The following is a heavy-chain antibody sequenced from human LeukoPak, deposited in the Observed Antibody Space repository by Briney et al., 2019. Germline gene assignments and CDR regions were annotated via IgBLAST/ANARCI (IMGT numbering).Heavy chain of an antibody. Sequence: GRSLRLSSAASGFTFSSYAMHWVRQAPGKGLEWVAVISYDGSNKYYADSVKGRFTISRDNSKNTLYLQMNSLRAEDTAVYYCARGYGSGSYFDYWGQGTLVTVSS. CDR2: ISYDGSNK. CDR1: GFTFSSYA. CDR3: ARGYGSGSYFDY. J-gene: IGHJ4*02. V-gene: IGHV3-30*04. D-gene: IGHD3-10*01.